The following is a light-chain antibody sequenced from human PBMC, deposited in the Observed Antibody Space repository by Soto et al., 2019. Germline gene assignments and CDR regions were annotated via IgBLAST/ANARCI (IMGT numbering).Light chain of an antibody. V-gene: IGKV3-11*01. CDR1: QSLSSY. J-gene: IGKJ4*01. CDR3: QQRSDWPLT. Sequence: EIVLTQSPATLSLSPGERATLSCRASQSLSSYLAWYQQKRGQAPRLLIYDASKRATGIPARFSGSGSGTDFTLSISSLEPEYFAVYYCQQRSDWPLTFGGGTKVEIK. CDR2: DAS.